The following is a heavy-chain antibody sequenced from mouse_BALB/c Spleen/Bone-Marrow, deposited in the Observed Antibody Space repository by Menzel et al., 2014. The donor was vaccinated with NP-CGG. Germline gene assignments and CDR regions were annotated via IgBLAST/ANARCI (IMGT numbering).Heavy chain of an antibody. CDR3: ARLPYYGRFAY. Sequence: EVMLVESGGGLVQLGGSLKLSCAASGFDFSRYWMSWVRQAPGKGLEWIGEINPDSGTINYTPSLKDKFIISRDNAKNTLYLQMSKVRFEDAALYYCARLPYYGRFAYWGQGTLVTVSA. J-gene: IGHJ3*01. V-gene: IGHV4-1*02. CDR2: INPDSGTI. CDR1: GFDFSRYW. D-gene: IGHD1-2*01.